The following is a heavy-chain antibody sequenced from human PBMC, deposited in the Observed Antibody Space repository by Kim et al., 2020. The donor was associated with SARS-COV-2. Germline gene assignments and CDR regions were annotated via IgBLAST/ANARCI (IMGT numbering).Heavy chain of an antibody. CDR3: ACDPGHPNGMDG. J-gene: IGHJ6*02. V-gene: IGHV3-66*01. Sequence: YYAESVKGRFTNSRDNSKNTVYLQMTALRAEDTAVYYCACDPGHPNGMDGWGQGTTVTVSS.